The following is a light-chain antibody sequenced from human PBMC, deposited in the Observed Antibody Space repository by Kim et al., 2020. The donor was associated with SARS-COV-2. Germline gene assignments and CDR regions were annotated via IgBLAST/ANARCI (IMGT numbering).Light chain of an antibody. V-gene: IGLV3-1*01. CDR2: QDS. CDR3: QAWDSSTAV. J-gene: IGLJ2*01. Sequence: VSQGQTASITCTGDKLGDKYACWYQQKPGQSPVLVIYQDSKRPSGIHERFSGSNSGNTATLTISGTQAMDEADYYCQAWDSSTAVFGGGTKLTVL. CDR1: KLGDKY.